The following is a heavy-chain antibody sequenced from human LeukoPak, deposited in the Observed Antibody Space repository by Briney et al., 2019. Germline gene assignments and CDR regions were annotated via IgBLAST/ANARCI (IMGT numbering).Heavy chain of an antibody. Sequence: PSETLSLTCTVSGGSISSSSYSWGWIRQPPGKGLEWIGSIYYSGSTYYNPSLKSRVTISVDTSKNQFSLKLSSVTAADTAVYYCARQRGPNAFAIWGQGTMVTVSS. J-gene: IGHJ3*02. V-gene: IGHV4-39*01. CDR2: IYYSGST. CDR3: ARQRGPNAFAI. CDR1: GGSISSSSYS.